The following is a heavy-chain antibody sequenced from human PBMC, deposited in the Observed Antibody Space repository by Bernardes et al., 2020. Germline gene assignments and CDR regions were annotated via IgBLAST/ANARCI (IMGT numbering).Heavy chain of an antibody. CDR3: TRDPRYSGSPRYYFDY. V-gene: IGHV3-49*03. D-gene: IGHD1-26*01. Sequence: GGSLRLSCTASGFTFGDYAMSWFRQAPGKGLEWVGFIRSKAYGGTTEYAASVKGRFTISRDDSKSIAYLQMNSLKTEDTAVYYCTRDPRYSGSPRYYFDYWGQGTLVTVSS. CDR1: GFTFGDYA. CDR2: IRSKAYGGTT. J-gene: IGHJ4*02.